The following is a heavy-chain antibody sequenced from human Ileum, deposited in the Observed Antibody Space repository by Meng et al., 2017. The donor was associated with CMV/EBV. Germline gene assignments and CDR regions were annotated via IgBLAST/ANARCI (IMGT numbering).Heavy chain of an antibody. CDR2: ISSSGNT. V-gene: IGHV4-59*08. J-gene: IGHJ4*02. CDR3: ARNGAHYYFGSGRLFDY. D-gene: IGHD3-10*01. Sequence: SGGSFSTYYWSWIRQPPEKGLEWIGYISSSGNTNYNPSLKSRVSMSVDASNNRFSLRLNSVTAADRAVYYCARNGAHYYFGSGRLFDYWGQGILVTVSS. CDR1: GGSFSTYY.